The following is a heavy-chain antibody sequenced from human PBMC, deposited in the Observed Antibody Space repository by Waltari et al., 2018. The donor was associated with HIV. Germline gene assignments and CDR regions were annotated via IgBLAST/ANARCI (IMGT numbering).Heavy chain of an antibody. J-gene: IGHJ6*02. V-gene: IGHV3-30*01. CDR1: GFPFSSYA. CDR2: RSYDGRNK. D-gene: IGHD6-13*01. CDR3: ARDRAAGEPGDYYYGMDV. Sequence: QVQLVESGGGVVQPGRYLRLSCAASGFPFSSYAMHWVRPAPGKGLEWVECRSYDGRNKDYAGSGKGRFTSSRDKSKNTLYLQMNSLRAEDTGVDYCARDRAAGEPGDYYYGMDVWGQGTTVTVSS.